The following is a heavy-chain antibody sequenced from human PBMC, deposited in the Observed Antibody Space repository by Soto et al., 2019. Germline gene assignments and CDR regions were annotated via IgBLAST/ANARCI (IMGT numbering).Heavy chain of an antibody. CDR2: ISGSGGST. J-gene: IGHJ4*02. D-gene: IGHD6-19*01. Sequence: GGSLRLSCAASGFTFSSYAMSWVRQAPGKGLEWVSAISGSGGSTYYADSVKGRFTISRDNSKNTLYLQMNSLRAEDTAVYYCAKDSSGWYVGRSGLDYWGQGTLVTVSS. CDR1: GFTFSSYA. V-gene: IGHV3-23*01. CDR3: AKDSSGWYVGRSGLDY.